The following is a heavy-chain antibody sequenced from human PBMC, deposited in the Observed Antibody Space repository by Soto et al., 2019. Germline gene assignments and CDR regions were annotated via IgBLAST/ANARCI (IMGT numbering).Heavy chain of an antibody. D-gene: IGHD3-22*01. V-gene: IGHV1-2*02. CDR3: AKSHDTSAYYLSIDS. CDR2: INPKSGGT. J-gene: IGHJ4*02. CDR1: GDTFTANY. Sequence: ASVKFSFNASGDTFTANYIHWVRQAPGQGFEWMGWINPKSGGTKYPQKFQGRVTMTRDTSLSTVYMTLTRLTSDDTAVYYCAKSHDTSAYYLSIDSWGQGTQVTVSS.